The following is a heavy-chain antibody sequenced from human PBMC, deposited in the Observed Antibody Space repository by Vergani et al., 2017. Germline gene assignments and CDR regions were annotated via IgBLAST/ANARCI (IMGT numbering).Heavy chain of an antibody. CDR3: ARGGDVLRYFDWATSLDWFDP. J-gene: IGHJ5*02. V-gene: IGHV4-34*01. Sequence: QVQLQQWGAGLLKPSETLSLTCAVYGGSFSGYYWSWIRQPPGQGLEWIGEINHSGSTNYNPSLKSRVTITVDTSKNQFSLKLSSVTATDTAVYYCARGGDVLRYFDWATSLDWFDPWGQGTLVTVSS. CDR1: GGSFSGYY. D-gene: IGHD3-9*01. CDR2: INHSGST.